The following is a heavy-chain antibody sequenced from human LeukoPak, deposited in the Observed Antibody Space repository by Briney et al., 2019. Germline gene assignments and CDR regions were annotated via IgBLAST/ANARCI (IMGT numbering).Heavy chain of an antibody. J-gene: IGHJ4*02. CDR1: GDSVSSNSAA. V-gene: IGHV6-1*01. CDR2: TYYRSKWNN. D-gene: IGHD3-22*01. CDR3: ARGTMIVVVKEDY. Sequence: SQTLSLTCAISGDSVSSNSAAWNWIRQSPSRGLEWLGRTYYRSKWNNDYAVSVKSRITINPDTSKNQFSLQLNSVAPEDTAVYYCARGTMIVVVKEDYWGQGTLVTVSS.